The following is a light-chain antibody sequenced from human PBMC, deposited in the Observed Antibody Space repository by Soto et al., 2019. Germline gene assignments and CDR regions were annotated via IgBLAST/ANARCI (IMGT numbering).Light chain of an antibody. J-gene: IGKJ1*01. V-gene: IGKV3-11*01. CDR3: QQRSNWPLT. Sequence: EIVLTQSPATLSLSPGERATLSCRASQSVSSYFAWYQQKPGQPPRLLIYDTSNRATGIPARFSGSGSGTDFTLTISSLEPEDFAVYYCQQRSNWPLTFGHGSKVEI. CDR1: QSVSSY. CDR2: DTS.